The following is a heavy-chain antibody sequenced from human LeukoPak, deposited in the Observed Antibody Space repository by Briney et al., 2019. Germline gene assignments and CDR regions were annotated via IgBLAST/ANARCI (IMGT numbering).Heavy chain of an antibody. CDR1: GFTFSSYG. Sequence: PTGGSLRLSCAASGFTFSSYGMSWVRQAPGKGLEWVSAISGSGGSTYYADSVKGRFTISRDNSKNTLYLQMNSLRAEDTAVYYCAKDLTGYSGYDYDYWSQGTLVTVSS. D-gene: IGHD5-12*01. CDR2: ISGSGGST. J-gene: IGHJ4*02. V-gene: IGHV3-23*01. CDR3: AKDLTGYSGYDYDY.